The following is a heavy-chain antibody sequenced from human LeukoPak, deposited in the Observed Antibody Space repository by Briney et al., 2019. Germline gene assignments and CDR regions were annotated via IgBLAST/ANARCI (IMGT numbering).Heavy chain of an antibody. CDR2: INPSGGST. V-gene: IGHV1-46*01. CDR1: GYTFTSYY. J-gene: IGHJ4*02. CDR3: ARDGTGIGELPQYYFDY. Sequence: ASVKVSCKASGYTFTSYYMHWVRQAPGQGLEWMGIINPSGGSTSYAQKFQGRVTMTRDMSTSTVYMELSSLRSEDTAVYYCARDGTGIGELPQYYFDYWGQGTLVTVSS. D-gene: IGHD3-10*01.